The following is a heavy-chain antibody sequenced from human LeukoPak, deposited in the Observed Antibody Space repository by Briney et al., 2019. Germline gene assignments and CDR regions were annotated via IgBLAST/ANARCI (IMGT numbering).Heavy chain of an antibody. D-gene: IGHD2-2*01. V-gene: IGHV3-74*03. CDR1: GFTFYNYW. J-gene: IGHJ3*01. Sequence: GESLKISCAASGFTFYNYWMHWVRQAPGKGLEWISRINNPGSSATYADALKGRFTMSRDNGKNTVHLQMDGLRAEDTAIYYCARTYCSPTSCLNIAFDLWGKGTRVTVSS. CDR2: INNPGSSA. CDR3: ARTYCSPTSCLNIAFDL.